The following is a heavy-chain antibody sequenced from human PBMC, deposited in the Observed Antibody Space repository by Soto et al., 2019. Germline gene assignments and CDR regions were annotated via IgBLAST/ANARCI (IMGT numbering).Heavy chain of an antibody. CDR1: GGSISSYY. CDR3: ARGFWSESGYDYPYFDY. J-gene: IGHJ4*02. D-gene: IGHD5-12*01. V-gene: IGHV4-59*01. Sequence: SETLSFTCTVSGGSISSYYWSWIRQPPGKGLEWIGYIYYSGSTNYNPSLKSRVTISVDTSKNQFSLKLSSVTAADTAVYYCARGFWSESGYDYPYFDYWGQGTLVTVSS. CDR2: IYYSGST.